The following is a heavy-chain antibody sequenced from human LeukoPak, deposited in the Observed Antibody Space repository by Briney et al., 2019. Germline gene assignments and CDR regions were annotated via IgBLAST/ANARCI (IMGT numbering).Heavy chain of an antibody. D-gene: IGHD2-15*01. J-gene: IGHJ6*03. V-gene: IGHV3-23*01. CDR1: GFTFSAYA. Sequence: GGSLRLSCAGSGFTFSAYAMSWVRQAPGKGLEWVSAISDSGGGTNYADSVKGRFIISRDNSKKTLYLQMNSLRAEDTAVYYCAKRGYCSGGSCHYYYYMDVWGKGTTVTVSS. CDR2: ISDSGGGT. CDR3: AKRGYCSGGSCHYYYYMDV.